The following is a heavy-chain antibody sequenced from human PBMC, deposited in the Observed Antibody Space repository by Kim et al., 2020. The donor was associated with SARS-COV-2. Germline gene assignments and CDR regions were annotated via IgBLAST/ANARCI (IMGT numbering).Heavy chain of an antibody. V-gene: IGHV3-30*02. CDR3: AKGRSGSYRDYFVY. D-gene: IGHD1-26*01. J-gene: IGHJ4*02. Sequence: ADSGKGRFTISRDNSKNTLYLQMNSLRAEDTAVYYCAKGRSGSYRDYFVYWGQGTLVTVSS.